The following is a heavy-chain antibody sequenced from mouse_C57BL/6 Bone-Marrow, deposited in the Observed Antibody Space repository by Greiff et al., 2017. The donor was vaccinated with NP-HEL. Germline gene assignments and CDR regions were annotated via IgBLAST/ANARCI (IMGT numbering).Heavy chain of an antibody. CDR3: TTWYDYFDY. Sequence: DVQLQESGAELVRPGASVKLSCTASGFNIKDDYMHWVKQRPEQGLEWIGWLDPENGDTEYASKFQGKATITADTSSNTAYLQLSSLTSEDTAVYYGTTWYDYFDYWGQGTTLTVSS. CDR2: LDPENGDT. J-gene: IGHJ2*01. CDR1: GFNIKDDY. V-gene: IGHV14-4*01. D-gene: IGHD2-3*01.